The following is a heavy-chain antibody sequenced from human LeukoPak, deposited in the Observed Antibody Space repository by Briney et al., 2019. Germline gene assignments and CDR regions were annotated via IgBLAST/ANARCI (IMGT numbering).Heavy chain of an antibody. Sequence: SETLSLTCTVSGGSISSYYWSWIRQPAGKGLEWIGRIYTSGSTNYNPSLKSRVTMSVDTSKNQFSLKLSSVTAADTAVYYCARDRPDPLHIVVVTAPRSGDYWGQGTLVTVSS. V-gene: IGHV4-4*07. CDR1: GGSISSYY. CDR2: IYTSGST. CDR3: ARDRPDPLHIVVVTAPRSGDY. J-gene: IGHJ4*02. D-gene: IGHD2-21*02.